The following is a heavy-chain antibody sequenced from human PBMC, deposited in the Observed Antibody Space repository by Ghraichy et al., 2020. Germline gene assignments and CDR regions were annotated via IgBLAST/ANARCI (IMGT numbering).Heavy chain of an antibody. J-gene: IGHJ1*01. V-gene: IGHV3-33*01. Sequence: GGSLRLTCAASGFTFGSYAMHWVRQAPGKGLEWVSVIWSDGSNKYYADSVKGRFTISRDNSKNTMYLQMNSLRAEDTALYYCARDEGSGRSPWDWGQGTLVTVSS. CDR2: IWSDGSNK. CDR1: GFTFGSYA. CDR3: ARDEGSGRSPWD. D-gene: IGHD3-10*01.